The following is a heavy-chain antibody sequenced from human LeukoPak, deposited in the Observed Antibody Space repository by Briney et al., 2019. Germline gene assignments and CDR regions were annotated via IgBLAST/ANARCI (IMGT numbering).Heavy chain of an antibody. J-gene: IGHJ4*02. D-gene: IGHD5-18*01. CDR3: ARDHPTDTAMVPDY. Sequence: GGSLRLSCAASGFTFSNYNMNWVRQAPGKAMEWVSSITSSGTYNFYADSVRGRFTISRDNAKNSLYLQMDSLGPEDTAVYYCARDHPTDTAMVPDYWGQGTLVTVSS. CDR2: ITSSGTYN. V-gene: IGHV3-21*01. CDR1: GFTFSNYN.